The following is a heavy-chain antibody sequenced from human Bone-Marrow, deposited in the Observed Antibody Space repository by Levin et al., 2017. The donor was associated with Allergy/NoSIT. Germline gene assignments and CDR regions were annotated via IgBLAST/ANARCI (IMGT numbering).Heavy chain of an antibody. CDR2: IYYSGST. CDR1: GGSVSSGSYY. V-gene: IGHV4-61*01. J-gene: IGHJ5*02. Sequence: SETLSLTCTVSGGSVSSGSYYWSWIRQPPGKGLEWIGCIYYSGSTNCNPSLKSRVTISVDMSKNQFSLKLSSVTAADTAVYYCARAVYCGSTRCPIGWFDPWGRGTPVSVSS. CDR3: ARAVYCGSTRCPIGWFDP. D-gene: IGHD2-2*01.